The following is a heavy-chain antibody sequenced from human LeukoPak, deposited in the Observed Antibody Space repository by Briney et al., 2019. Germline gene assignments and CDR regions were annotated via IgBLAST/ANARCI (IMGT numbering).Heavy chain of an antibody. D-gene: IGHD2-2*01. Sequence: GASVKVSCKASGYTFTSYDINWVRQATGQGLEWMGWMNPNSGNTGYAQKLQGRVTMTRNTSISTAYMELSSLRSEDTAVYYCARGPYCRSMSCPYWFDPWGQGTLVTVSS. J-gene: IGHJ5*02. CDR3: ARGPYCRSMSCPYWFDP. CDR1: GYTFTSYD. CDR2: MNPNSGNT. V-gene: IGHV1-8*01.